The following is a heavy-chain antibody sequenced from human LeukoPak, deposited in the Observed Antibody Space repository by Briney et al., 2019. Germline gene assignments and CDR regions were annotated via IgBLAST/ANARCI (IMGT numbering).Heavy chain of an antibody. Sequence: GESLKISCKGSGYSFTSYWIGWVRQMPGKGLEWMGIIYPGDSDTRYSPSFQGQVTISADKSISTAYLQWSSLKASDTAKYYCARRGYSSGWLGNFDYWGQGTLVTVSS. V-gene: IGHV5-51*01. J-gene: IGHJ4*02. CDR2: IYPGDSDT. D-gene: IGHD6-19*01. CDR1: GYSFTSYW. CDR3: ARRGYSSGWLGNFDY.